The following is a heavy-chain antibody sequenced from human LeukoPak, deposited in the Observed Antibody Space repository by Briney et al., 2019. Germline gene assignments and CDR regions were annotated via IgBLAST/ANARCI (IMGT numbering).Heavy chain of an antibody. V-gene: IGHV1-69*06. CDR3: ARGGWDYCSSTSCYELGPYYYYYMDV. D-gene: IGHD2-2*01. CDR1: GYTFTGYY. CDR2: IIPIFGTA. Sequence: SVKVSCKASGYTFTGYYMHWVRQAPGQGLEWMGGIIPIFGTANYAQKFQGRVTITADKSTSTAYMELSSLRSEDTAVYYCARGGWDYCSSTSCYELGPYYYYYMDVWGKGTTVTVSS. J-gene: IGHJ6*03.